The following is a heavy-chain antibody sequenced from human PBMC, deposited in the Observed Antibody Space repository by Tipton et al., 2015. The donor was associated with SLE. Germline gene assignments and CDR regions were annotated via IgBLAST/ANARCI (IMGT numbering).Heavy chain of an antibody. CDR1: GGSISSGHYS. Sequence: TLSLTCNVSGGSISSGHYSWSWVRQPPGKGLDWIGYIHHSGSTYYNPSLKSRVTISIDKSKNQFSLKLTSVTAADTAVYHCTRVPRYNWNYIADWGQGTLVSVSS. V-gene: IGHV4-30-2*01. D-gene: IGHD1-7*01. CDR2: IHHSGST. CDR3: TRVPRYNWNYIAD. J-gene: IGHJ4*02.